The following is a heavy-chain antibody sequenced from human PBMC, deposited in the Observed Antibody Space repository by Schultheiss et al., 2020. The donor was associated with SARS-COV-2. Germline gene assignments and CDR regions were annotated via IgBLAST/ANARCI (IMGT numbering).Heavy chain of an antibody. D-gene: IGHD5-18*01. J-gene: IGHJ5*02. CDR2: IRSKARNYAT. Sequence: GSLRLSCAASGFTFDSYALHWVRQASGKGLEWVGRIRSKARNYATTYAASVKGRFIISRDESRNTSYLQMNSLKIEDTAVYYCTRNSTSSGWFDPWGQGTLVTVSS. V-gene: IGHV3-73*01. CDR1: GFTFDSYA. CDR3: TRNSTSSGWFDP.